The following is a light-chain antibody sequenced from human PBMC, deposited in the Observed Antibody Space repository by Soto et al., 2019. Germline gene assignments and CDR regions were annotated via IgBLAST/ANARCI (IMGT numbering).Light chain of an antibody. CDR1: SSDVGSYNL. V-gene: IGLV2-23*02. J-gene: IGLJ1*01. Sequence: QSALTQPASVSGSPGQSITISRTGTSSDVGSYNLVSWYQQHPGKAPKLMISEVNKRPSGVSDRFSGSKSGNTASLTISGLQAEDEADYHCCSHAGSSTLYVFGTGTKLTVL. CDR2: EVN. CDR3: CSHAGSSTLYV.